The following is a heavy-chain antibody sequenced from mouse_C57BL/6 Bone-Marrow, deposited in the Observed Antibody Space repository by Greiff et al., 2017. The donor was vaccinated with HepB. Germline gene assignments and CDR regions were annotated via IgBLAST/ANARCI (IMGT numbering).Heavy chain of an antibody. CDR2: IDPSDSYT. J-gene: IGHJ2*01. V-gene: IGHV1-50*01. CDR1: GYTFTSYW. D-gene: IGHD2-5*01. CDR3: ARCYYSNPYYFDY. Sequence: QVQLQQPGAELVKPGASVKLSCKASGYTFTSYWMQWVKQRPGQGLEWIGEIDPSDSYTNYNQKFKGKATLTVDTSSSTADMQLSSLTSDDSAVYYCARCYYSNPYYFDYWGQGTTLTVSS.